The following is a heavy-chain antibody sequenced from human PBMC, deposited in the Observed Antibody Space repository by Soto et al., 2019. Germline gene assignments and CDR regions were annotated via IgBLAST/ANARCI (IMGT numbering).Heavy chain of an antibody. J-gene: IGHJ4*02. CDR1: GGLFSSYP. D-gene: IGHD3-22*01. CDR2: IIPVFQTA. V-gene: IGHV1-69*13. CDR3: ARGGSGYTWFNEF. Sequence: SVQVSCKASGGLFSSYPISWVRQVPGQGLEWMGGIIPVFQTAYYTQRFQGRVTITADESTNTAYMELSSLRSEDTAIYYCARGGSGYTWFNEFWGQGTLVTGLL.